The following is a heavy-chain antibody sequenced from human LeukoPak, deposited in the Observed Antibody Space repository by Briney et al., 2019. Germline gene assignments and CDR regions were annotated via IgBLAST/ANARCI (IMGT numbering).Heavy chain of an antibody. Sequence: GGSLRLSCAASGFTFSSYGMHWVRQAPGKGLEWVAFIRYDGSNKYYADSVKGRFTISRDNSKNTLYLQMNSLRAEDTAVYYCANLFEVPYYFDYWGQGTLVTVSS. D-gene: IGHD3-10*01. V-gene: IGHV3-30*02. CDR2: IRYDGSNK. J-gene: IGHJ4*02. CDR3: ANLFEVPYYFDY. CDR1: GFTFSSYG.